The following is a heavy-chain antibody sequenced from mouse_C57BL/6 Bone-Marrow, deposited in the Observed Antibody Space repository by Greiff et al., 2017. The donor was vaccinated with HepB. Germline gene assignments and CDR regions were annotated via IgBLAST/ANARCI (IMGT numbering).Heavy chain of an antibody. CDR3: ARHWEGY. Sequence: EVQLVESGGGLVKPGGSLKLSCAASGFTFSSYAMSWVRQTPEKRLEWVATISDGGSYTYYPDNVKGRFTISRENAKNNLYLQMSHLKSEDTALYYCARHWEGYWGQGTTLTVSS. J-gene: IGHJ2*01. CDR2: ISDGGSYT. CDR1: GFTFSSYA. D-gene: IGHD4-1*01. V-gene: IGHV5-4*01.